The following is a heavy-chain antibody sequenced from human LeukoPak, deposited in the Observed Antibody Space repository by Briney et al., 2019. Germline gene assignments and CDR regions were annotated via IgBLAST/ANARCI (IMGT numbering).Heavy chain of an antibody. V-gene: IGHV4-34*01. J-gene: IGHJ4*02. Sequence: PSETLSLTCAVYGGSFSGYYWSWIRQPPGKGLEWIGEINHSGSTNYNPSLKSRVTISVDTSKNQFSLKLSSVTAADTAVYYCAGMVATQVPFDYWGQGTLVTVSS. CDR2: INHSGST. D-gene: IGHD5-12*01. CDR1: GGSFSGYY. CDR3: AGMVATQVPFDY.